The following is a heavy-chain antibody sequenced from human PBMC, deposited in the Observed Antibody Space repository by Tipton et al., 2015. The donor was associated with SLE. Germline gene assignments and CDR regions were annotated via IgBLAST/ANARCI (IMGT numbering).Heavy chain of an antibody. V-gene: IGHV3-74*01. CDR3: ARDRQDSSNWGIGY. CDR2: INSDGSST. Sequence: SLRLSCAGSGFTFSSYWMHWVRQVPGKGLVWVSRINSDGSSTSYADSVKGRFTISRDNAKKTLWLQMNSLRVEDTAVYYCARDRQDSSNWGIGYWGQGTLVTVSS. CDR1: GFTFSSYW. D-gene: IGHD3-22*01. J-gene: IGHJ4*02.